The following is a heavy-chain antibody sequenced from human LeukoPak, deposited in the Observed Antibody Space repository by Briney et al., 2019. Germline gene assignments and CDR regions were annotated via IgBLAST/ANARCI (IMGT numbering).Heavy chain of an antibody. CDR1: GFTVSSNF. Sequence: GGSLRLSCAASGFTVSSNFMSWVRQAPGKGLEWVSAICGSDGSRYYADSVKGRFTISRDNSKNTLYLQMNSLRGEDTAVYYCAKGGSPSCYSSSGYWGQGTLVTVSS. CDR2: ICGSDGSR. D-gene: IGHD2-2*01. CDR3: AKGGSPSCYSSSGY. V-gene: IGHV3-23*01. J-gene: IGHJ4*02.